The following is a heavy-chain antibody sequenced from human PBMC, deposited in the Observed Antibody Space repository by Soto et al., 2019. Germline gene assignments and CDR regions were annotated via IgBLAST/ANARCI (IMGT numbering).Heavy chain of an antibody. CDR2: ISGSGGST. Sequence: GGSLRLSCAASGFTFSSYAMSWVRQAPGKGLEWVSAISGSGGSTYYADSVKGRFTISRDNSKNTLYLQMNSLRAEDTAVYYCAKDPPIRFLEWSPGAFDIWGQGTMVTVSS. CDR3: AKDPPIRFLEWSPGAFDI. J-gene: IGHJ3*02. V-gene: IGHV3-23*01. CDR1: GFTFSSYA. D-gene: IGHD3-3*01.